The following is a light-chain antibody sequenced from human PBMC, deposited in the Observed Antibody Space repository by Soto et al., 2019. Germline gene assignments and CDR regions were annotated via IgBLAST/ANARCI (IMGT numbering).Light chain of an antibody. Sequence: DIQMTQSPSSVSASVGDRVTITCRASQGISSWLAWYQQKPGKAPKLLIYAASSLQSGVPSRFSGSGSGTDFTPTSSSLQAGDFAPYYRQHANSLPPALAGGTRVDI. CDR2: AAS. CDR3: QHANSLPPA. CDR1: QGISSW. J-gene: IGKJ4*01. V-gene: IGKV1-12*01.